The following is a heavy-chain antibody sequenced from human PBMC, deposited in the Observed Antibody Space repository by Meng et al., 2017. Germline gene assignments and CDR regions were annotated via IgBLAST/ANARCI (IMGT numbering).Heavy chain of an antibody. CDR1: GFIFSSDG. CDR3: AKLIAPSAY. V-gene: IGHV3-23*01. D-gene: IGHD2/OR15-2a*01. J-gene: IGHJ4*02. Sequence: RLEFGGGLVQPGGSLRLCRAAPGFIFSSDGMTWVRQAPGKGLEWVEAIGGSGGSTYYADSVKGRFTISRDNSKNTLYLQMNSLRVEDTAVYYCAKLIAPSAYWGQGTLVTVSS. CDR2: IGGSGGST.